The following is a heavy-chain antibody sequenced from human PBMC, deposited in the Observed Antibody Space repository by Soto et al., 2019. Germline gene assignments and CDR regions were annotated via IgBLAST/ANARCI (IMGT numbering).Heavy chain of an antibody. D-gene: IGHD1-26*01. CDR3: SGGVGDAF. CDR1: ESTVSRDW. CDR2: INQDGSEK. J-gene: IGHJ4*02. Sequence: EVHLVESGGGLVQTGGSLRLSCAIFESTVSRDWMNWVRQAPGKGLEWVAHINQDGSEKYYVDSVKGRFTISRDNAKKSLYLQMNSLGPADTGMYYCSGGVGDAFWGQGTLVTVSS. V-gene: IGHV3-7*04.